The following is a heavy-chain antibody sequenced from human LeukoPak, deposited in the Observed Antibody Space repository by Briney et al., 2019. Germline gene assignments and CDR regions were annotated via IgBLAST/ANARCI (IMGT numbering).Heavy chain of an antibody. V-gene: IGHV4-38-2*02. CDR1: GYSISSGYY. Sequence: SETLSLTCTVSGYSISSGYYWDWIRQPPGKGLEWIGSIYHSGNTYYNPSLKSRVTISVDTSKNQFSLKLSSVTAADTAVYYCARVKGYCSGGSCYSWTGQIDYWGQGTLVTVSS. CDR3: ARVKGYCSGGSCYSWTGQIDY. D-gene: IGHD2-15*01. CDR2: IYHSGNT. J-gene: IGHJ4*02.